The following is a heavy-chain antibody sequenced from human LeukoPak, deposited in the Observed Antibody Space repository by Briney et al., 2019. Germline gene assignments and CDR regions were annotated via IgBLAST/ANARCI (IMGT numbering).Heavy chain of an antibody. CDR3: ARSSGMYSSSPGY. Sequence: SETLSLTCTVSGGSISSGGYYWSWIRQPPGKGLEWIGYIYHSGSTYYNPSLKSRVTISVDRSKNQFSLKLSSVTAADTAVYYCARSSGMYSSSPGYWGQGTLVTVSS. V-gene: IGHV4-30-2*01. CDR2: IYHSGST. J-gene: IGHJ4*02. D-gene: IGHD6-6*01. CDR1: GGSISSGGYY.